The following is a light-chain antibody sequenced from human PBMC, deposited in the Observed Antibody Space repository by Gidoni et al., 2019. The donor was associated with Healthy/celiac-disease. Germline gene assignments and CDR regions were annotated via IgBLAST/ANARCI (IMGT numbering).Light chain of an antibody. V-gene: IGLV3-25*03. Sequence: YELTQQHSVSVSPGQTARITCSGDALPKQYAYWYQQKPGQAPVLVIYKDSERPSGIPERFSCSSSGTTVTLTISGVQAEDEADYYCQSADSSGTYPVVFGGGTKLTVL. CDR1: ALPKQY. CDR3: QSADSSGTYPVV. J-gene: IGLJ2*01. CDR2: KDS.